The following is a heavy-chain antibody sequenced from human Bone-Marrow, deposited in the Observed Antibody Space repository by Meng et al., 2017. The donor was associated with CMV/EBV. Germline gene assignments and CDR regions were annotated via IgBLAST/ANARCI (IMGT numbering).Heavy chain of an antibody. J-gene: IGHJ4*02. CDR1: GGSFSGYY. Sequence: QVPLQQWGAGPLKPSETLSLTCAVYGGSFSGYYWSWIRQPPGKGLEWIGEINHSGSTNYNPSLKSRVTISVDTSQNQFSLKLSSVTAADTAVYYCARGRHIAARPFYYWGQGTLVTVSS. CDR2: INHSGST. V-gene: IGHV4-34*01. D-gene: IGHD6-6*01. CDR3: ARGRHIAARPFYY.